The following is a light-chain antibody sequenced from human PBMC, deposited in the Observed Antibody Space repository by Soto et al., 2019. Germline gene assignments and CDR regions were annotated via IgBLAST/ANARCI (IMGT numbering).Light chain of an antibody. CDR1: QDISTY. Sequence: IQLTQSPSSLSASVGDRVTITCRASQDISTYLAWYQQQPGRAPKLLIYLASTLESGVPSRFSGSGSGTDFTLTISSLQPDDFATYDWQQLDSDPPWTFGQGTRVEIK. CDR2: LAS. CDR3: QQLDSDPPWT. V-gene: IGKV1-9*01. J-gene: IGKJ1*01.